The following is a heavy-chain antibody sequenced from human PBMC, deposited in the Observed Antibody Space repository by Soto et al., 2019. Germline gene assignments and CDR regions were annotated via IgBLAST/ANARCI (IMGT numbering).Heavy chain of an antibody. CDR1: GYAFTSYG. CDR2: ISAYNGNT. CDR3: ARSHGYYYYYMDV. V-gene: IGHV1-18*01. J-gene: IGHJ6*03. Sequence: ASVRVSCKASGYAFTSYGISWLLQAPGQGLEWMGWISAYNGNTNYAQKLQGRVTMTTDTSTSTAYMELRSLRSDDTAVYYCARSHGYYYYYMDVWGKGTTVTVSS.